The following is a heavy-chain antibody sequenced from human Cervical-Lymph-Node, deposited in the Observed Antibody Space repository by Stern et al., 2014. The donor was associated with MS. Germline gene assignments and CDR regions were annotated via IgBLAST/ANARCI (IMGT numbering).Heavy chain of an antibody. CDR1: GYTFTSYY. J-gene: IGHJ1*01. CDR3: ARDIAVAAAEYFQH. CDR2: INPSGGST. V-gene: IGHV1-46*03. D-gene: IGHD6-19*01. Sequence: VQLVESGAEVKKPGASVKVSCKASGYTFTSYYMHWVRQAPGQGLEWMGIINPSGGSTSYAKKFQGRVTMTRDTSTSTAYMERSSLRSEDTAVYYCARDIAVAAAEYFQHWGQGTLVTVSS.